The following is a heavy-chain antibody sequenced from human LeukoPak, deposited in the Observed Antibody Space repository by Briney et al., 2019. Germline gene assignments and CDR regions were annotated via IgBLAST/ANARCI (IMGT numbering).Heavy chain of an antibody. CDR3: ARPVIAVAGTLNWFDP. CDR2: IYYNGST. J-gene: IGHJ5*02. V-gene: IGHV4-39*01. CDR1: GGSISSSSYY. Sequence: PSETLSLNCTVSGGSISSSSYYWGWLRQPPGKGLEWIGSIYYNGSTYYNPSLKSRVTISVDTSKNQFSLKLSSVTAADTAVYYCARPVIAVAGTLNWFDPWGQGTLVTVSS. D-gene: IGHD6-19*01.